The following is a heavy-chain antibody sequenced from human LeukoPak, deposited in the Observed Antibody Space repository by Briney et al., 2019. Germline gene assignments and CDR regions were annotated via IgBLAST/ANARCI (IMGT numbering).Heavy chain of an antibody. J-gene: IGHJ5*02. CDR2: MYYSGTT. CDR1: GGSISSGNYY. Sequence: PSETLSLTCSVSGGSISSGNYYWGWIRQTPGKGLEWIGSMYYSGTTYYNPSLKSRVTIFVDTSKNELSLNLRSVTAADTAVYYCARAPYYDFWSGMKGLNWFDPWGQGTLVTVSS. CDR3: ARAPYYDFWSGMKGLNWFDP. D-gene: IGHD3-3*01. V-gene: IGHV4-39*01.